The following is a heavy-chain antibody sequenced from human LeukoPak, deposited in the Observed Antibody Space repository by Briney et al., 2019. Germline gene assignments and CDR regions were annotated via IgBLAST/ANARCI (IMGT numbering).Heavy chain of an antibody. Sequence: PGGSLRLSCAASGFTFSSYWMSWVRQAPGKGLEWVANIKQDGSEKYYVDSVKGRLTISRDNAKNSLYLQMNSLRAEDTAVYYCARDFGPVCGSCYGDAFDIWGQGTMVTVSS. D-gene: IGHD2-15*01. V-gene: IGHV3-7*03. CDR2: IKQDGSEK. CDR3: ARDFGPVCGSCYGDAFDI. J-gene: IGHJ3*02. CDR1: GFTFSSYW.